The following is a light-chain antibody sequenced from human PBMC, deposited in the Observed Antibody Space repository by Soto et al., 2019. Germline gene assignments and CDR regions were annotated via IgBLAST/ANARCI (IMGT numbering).Light chain of an antibody. CDR1: QSVNNNF. Sequence: EIVLTQSPATLSMSPGERASLFCRASQSVNNNFLAWYQQRPGQAPRLLVFGASSRAAGIPERFSGSGSGTDFALTVSRLEPEDFAVYYCQQYGSSPATFEQGTKVEIK. CDR2: GAS. V-gene: IGKV3-20*01. CDR3: QQYGSSPAT. J-gene: IGKJ1*01.